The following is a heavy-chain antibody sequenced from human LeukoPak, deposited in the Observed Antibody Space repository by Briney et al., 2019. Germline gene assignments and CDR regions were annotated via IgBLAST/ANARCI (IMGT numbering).Heavy chain of an antibody. CDR3: ASTPHCSSTSCLYWYFDL. V-gene: IGHV4-61*05. CDR2: IYYSGST. CDR1: GGSISSSSYY. D-gene: IGHD2-2*01. Sequence: SETLSLTCTVSGGSISSSSYYWGWIRQPPGKGLEWIGYIYYSGSTNYNPSLKSRVTISVDTSKNQFSLKLSSVTAADTAVYYCASTPHCSSTSCLYWYFDLWGRGTLVTVSS. J-gene: IGHJ2*01.